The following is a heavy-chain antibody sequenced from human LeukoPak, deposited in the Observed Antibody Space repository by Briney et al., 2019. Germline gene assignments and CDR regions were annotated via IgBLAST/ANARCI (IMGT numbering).Heavy chain of an antibody. Sequence: GGSLRLSCAASGFTFSSYSMNWVRQAPGKGLEWVSYISSSSSTIYYADSVKGRFTISRDNAKNSLYLQMNSLRAEDTAVYYCARDAGGWSPDAFDIWGQGTMVTVSS. J-gene: IGHJ3*02. CDR2: ISSSSSTI. D-gene: IGHD2-15*01. V-gene: IGHV3-48*01. CDR3: ARDAGGWSPDAFDI. CDR1: GFTFSSYS.